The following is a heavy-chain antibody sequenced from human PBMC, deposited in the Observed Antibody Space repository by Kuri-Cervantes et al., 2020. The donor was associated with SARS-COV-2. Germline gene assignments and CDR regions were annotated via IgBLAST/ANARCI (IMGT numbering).Heavy chain of an antibody. CDR3: ARTSSGSFYFDY. Sequence: GESLKISCAASGFDFSRSAMHWVRQAPGKGLEWVAVISYDRNNKNCTASGKGRFTISRDNSRDTLYLQMRSLRTEDTAVYYCARTSSGSFYFDYWGQGTLVTVSS. CDR2: ISYDRNNK. D-gene: IGHD1-26*01. CDR1: GFDFSRSA. J-gene: IGHJ4*02. V-gene: IGHV3-30-3*01.